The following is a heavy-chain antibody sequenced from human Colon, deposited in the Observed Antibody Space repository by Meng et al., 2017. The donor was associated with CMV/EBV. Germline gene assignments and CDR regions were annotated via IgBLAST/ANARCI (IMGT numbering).Heavy chain of an antibody. CDR1: GFTVSSNY. J-gene: IGHJ4*02. CDR3: ARGVTAVGQRHYFDH. CDR2: IYSGGST. D-gene: IGHD3-10*01. Sequence: GESLKISCAASGFTVSSNYMSWVRQAPGKGLEWVSVIYSGGSTYYADSVKGRFTISRDTPKNTLFLQLNSLRAEDTAVYYCARGVTAVGQRHYFDHWGQGTQVTVSS. V-gene: IGHV3-53*01.